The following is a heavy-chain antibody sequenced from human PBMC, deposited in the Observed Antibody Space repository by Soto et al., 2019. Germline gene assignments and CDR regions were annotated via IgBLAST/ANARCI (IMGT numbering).Heavy chain of an antibody. CDR1: GFTFGTYG. D-gene: IGHD1-1*01. CDR3: ARVTPGNNLYYFSGLDV. CDR2: ISYEGSNT. Sequence: QVHLVESGGGVVQHGRSLRLSCVASGFTFGTYGIHWVRQAPGKGLQWVALISYEGSNTYYADSVRGRFTISRDNAKNTLYLQMNSLRPEDSGVYFCARVTPGNNLYYFSGLDVWGQGTSVTVSS. V-gene: IGHV3-30-3*01. J-gene: IGHJ6*02.